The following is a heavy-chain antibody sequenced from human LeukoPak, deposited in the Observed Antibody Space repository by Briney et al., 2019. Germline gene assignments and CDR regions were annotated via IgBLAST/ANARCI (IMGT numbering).Heavy chain of an antibody. D-gene: IGHD2-8*02. CDR2: MNPNTGNA. V-gene: IGHV1-8*01. J-gene: IGHJ3*02. CDR3: ARCTGGDGGGAFDI. Sequence: ASVKVSRKTSGNTFTNYDINWLRQATGQGLEWMGWMNPNTGNADSAQKFQGRVTMTRNISISTAYMELCSLRLEDTAVYYCARCTGGDGGGAFDIWGQGTMVTVSS. CDR1: GNTFTNYD.